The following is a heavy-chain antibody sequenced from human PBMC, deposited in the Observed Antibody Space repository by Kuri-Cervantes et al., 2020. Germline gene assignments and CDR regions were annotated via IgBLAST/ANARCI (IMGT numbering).Heavy chain of an antibody. CDR2: IHYSGST. CDR3: ARLVVRYYFDY. Sequence: SETLSLTCTVSGGSVSSGSYYWSWIRQPPGKGLEWIGYIHYSGSTYYNPSLKSRVTISVDTSKNQFSLKLSSVTAADTAVYYCARLVVRYYFDYWGQGTLVTVSS. V-gene: IGHV4-61*01. D-gene: IGHD2-2*01. J-gene: IGHJ4*02. CDR1: GGSVSSGSYY.